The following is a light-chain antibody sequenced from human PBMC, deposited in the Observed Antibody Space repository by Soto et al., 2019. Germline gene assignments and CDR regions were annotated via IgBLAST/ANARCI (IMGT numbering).Light chain of an antibody. CDR1: SSDVGGFNY. J-gene: IGLJ1*01. Sequence: QSALTQPASVSGSPGQSVTISCTGTSSDVGGFNYVSWYQQHPGKAPKLMIYDVTNRPSGVSYRFSGSKSGNTASLTISGLQAEDEADYYCSSYASISTDVFGTGTKLTVL. CDR2: DVT. CDR3: SSYASISTDV. V-gene: IGLV2-14*03.